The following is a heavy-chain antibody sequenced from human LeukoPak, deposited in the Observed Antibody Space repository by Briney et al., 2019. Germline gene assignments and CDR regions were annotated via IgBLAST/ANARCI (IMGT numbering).Heavy chain of an antibody. V-gene: IGHV1-2*02. CDR3: ARVSEETGSDY. D-gene: IGHD3-10*01. CDR1: GYTFTGYY. J-gene: IGHJ4*02. Sequence: GASVKVSCRPSGYTFTGYYMHWVRQAPGQGLEWMGWINPNSGGTNYAQKFQGRVTMTRDKSTSTVYMELSRLRSEDTAVYYCARVSEETGSDYWGQGTLVTVSS. CDR2: INPNSGGT.